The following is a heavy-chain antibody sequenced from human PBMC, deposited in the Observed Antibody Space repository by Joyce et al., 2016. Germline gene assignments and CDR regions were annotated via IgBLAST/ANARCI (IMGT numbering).Heavy chain of an antibody. CDR2: LSSSSSYI. Sequence: EVQLVESGGGLVKPGGSLRLSCAASGFTFSSYSMSWVRQAPGKGLELVSSLSSSSSYIKYTDSVKGRFTISRDNAKNSLYLQMNILRVEDTAVYYCARSSYTNGIFDYWGQGTLVTVSS. J-gene: IGHJ4*02. D-gene: IGHD2-8*01. CDR1: GFTFSSYS. CDR3: ARSSYTNGIFDY. V-gene: IGHV3-21*01.